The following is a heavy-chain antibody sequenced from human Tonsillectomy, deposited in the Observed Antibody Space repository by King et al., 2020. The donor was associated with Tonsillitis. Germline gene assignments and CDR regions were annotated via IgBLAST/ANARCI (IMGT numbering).Heavy chain of an antibody. CDR3: ARSVSGSFDY. CDR2: MYYSGTI. V-gene: IGHV4-39*01. Sequence: QLQESGPGVVKPSETLSLTCTVSGGSISSSDHYWAWFRQPPGKVLEWIGYMYYSGTIFTNPSLKIRITISGGTSENRFSLKLSSVTAADTAVYFCARSVSGSFDYWGQGALVTVSS. D-gene: IGHD1-26*01. J-gene: IGHJ4*02. CDR1: GGSISSSDHY.